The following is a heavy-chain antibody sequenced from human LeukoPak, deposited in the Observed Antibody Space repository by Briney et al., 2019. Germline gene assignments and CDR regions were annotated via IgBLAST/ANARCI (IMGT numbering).Heavy chain of an antibody. V-gene: IGHV3-21*04. CDR3: AKNPYYYGSGRSHYFDY. CDR1: GFTFSSYS. D-gene: IGHD3-10*01. CDR2: ISSSSSYI. Sequence: GGSLRLSCAASGFTFSSYSMNWVRQAPGKGLEWVSSISSSSSYIYYADSVKGRFTISRDNAKNSLYLQMNSLRAEDTAVYYCAKNPYYYGSGRSHYFDYWGQGTLVTVSS. J-gene: IGHJ4*02.